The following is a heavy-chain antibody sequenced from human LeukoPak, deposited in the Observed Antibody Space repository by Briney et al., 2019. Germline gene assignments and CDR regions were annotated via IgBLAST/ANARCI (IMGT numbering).Heavy chain of an antibody. J-gene: IGHJ4*02. CDR1: GGSFSGYY. V-gene: IGHV4-34*01. D-gene: IGHD6-19*01. CDR2: INHSGST. CDR3: ARGFWHGGWTY. Sequence: SETLSLTCAVYGGSFSGYYWSWIRQPPGKGLEWIGEINHSGSTNYNPSLKSRVTISVDTSKNQFSLKLSSVTAADTAVYYCARGFWHGGWTYRGQGTLVTVSS.